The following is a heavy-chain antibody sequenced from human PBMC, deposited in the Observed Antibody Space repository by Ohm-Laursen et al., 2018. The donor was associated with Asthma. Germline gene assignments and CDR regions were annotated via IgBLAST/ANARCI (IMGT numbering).Heavy chain of an antibody. CDR1: GDSISSGNNY. Sequence: PSETLSLTCTVSGDSISSGNNYWSWIRQHPGKGLEWIGYVYYSGITYSNPSLRSRVSISVDTSKNQFSLKLSPVTAADTAVYYCASYGDYDAFDIWGQGTMVTVSS. J-gene: IGHJ3*02. CDR3: ASYGDYDAFDI. V-gene: IGHV4-31*03. CDR2: VYYSGIT. D-gene: IGHD4-17*01.